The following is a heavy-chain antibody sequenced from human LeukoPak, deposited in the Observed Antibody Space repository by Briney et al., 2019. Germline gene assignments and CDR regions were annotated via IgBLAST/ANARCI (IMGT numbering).Heavy chain of an antibody. CDR2: ISGSSSYI. V-gene: IGHV3-21*01. D-gene: IGHD1-26*01. J-gene: IGHJ4*02. CDR3: ARGGYSGTYYFDY. Sequence: GGSLRLSCAASGFTFSIYSMNWVRQAPGKGLEWVSSISGSSSYIYYADSVKGRFTISRDNSKSTLYLQMNSLTAEDTAVYYCARGGYSGTYYFDYWGQGTLVTVSS. CDR1: GFTFSIYS.